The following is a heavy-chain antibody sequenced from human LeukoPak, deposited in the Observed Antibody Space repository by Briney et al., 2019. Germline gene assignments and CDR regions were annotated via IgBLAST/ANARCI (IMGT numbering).Heavy chain of an antibody. D-gene: IGHD3-10*01. J-gene: IGHJ4*02. CDR3: ARVSHYYGSGSYRGPFDY. Sequence: ASVKVSCKASGYTFTSYYMHWVRQAPGQGLEWMGWINPNSGGTNYAQKFQGRVTMTRDTSISTAYMELSRLRSDDTAVYYCARVSHYYGSGSYRGPFDYWGQGTLVTVSS. V-gene: IGHV1-2*02. CDR2: INPNSGGT. CDR1: GYTFTSYY.